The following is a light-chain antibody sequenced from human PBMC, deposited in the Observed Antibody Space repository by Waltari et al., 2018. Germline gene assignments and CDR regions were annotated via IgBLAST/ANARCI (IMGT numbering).Light chain of an antibody. CDR2: AAS. Sequence: DIQMTQSPSSVSASVGDRVTITCRASQDIASWLAWYQQKPGKAPKLLVFAASTLQGGVPSRFSGSGSGTDFTLTISSMQPEDFADYYCQETSSLPFTFGPGTKVDLK. V-gene: IGKV1D-12*01. CDR1: QDIASW. J-gene: IGKJ3*01. CDR3: QETSSLPFT.